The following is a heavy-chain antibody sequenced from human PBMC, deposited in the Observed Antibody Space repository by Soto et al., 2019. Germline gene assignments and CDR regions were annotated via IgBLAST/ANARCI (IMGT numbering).Heavy chain of an antibody. CDR2: IIPKFGTT. Sequence: QVPLVQSGAEVKKPGSSVKVSCKASGDTFSSHGISWVRQAPGQGLEYMGGIIPKFGTTNYAQKFRGRVTITADESTSTAYMEVSSLRYEDTAVYYCARASGRGWYNWFDPWGQGTLVTVSS. D-gene: IGHD6-19*01. V-gene: IGHV1-69*01. J-gene: IGHJ5*02. CDR1: GDTFSSHG. CDR3: ARASGRGWYNWFDP.